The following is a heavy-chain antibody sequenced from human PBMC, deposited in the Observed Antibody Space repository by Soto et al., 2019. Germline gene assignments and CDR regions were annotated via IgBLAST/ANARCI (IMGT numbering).Heavy chain of an antibody. CDR3: ARDGGRHSGGIDY. J-gene: IGHJ4*02. D-gene: IGHD1-26*01. CDR1: GGTFSSYS. CDR2: IIPIFSTA. V-gene: IGHV1-69*01. Sequence: QVQLVQSGAEVTTPGSSVKVSCKASGGTFSSYSINWVRQAPGQGLEWMGEIIPIFSTANYAQKFQGRVTITADESTSTAYMELSSLRSEETAVYYCARDGGRHSGGIDYWGQGTLVTLSS.